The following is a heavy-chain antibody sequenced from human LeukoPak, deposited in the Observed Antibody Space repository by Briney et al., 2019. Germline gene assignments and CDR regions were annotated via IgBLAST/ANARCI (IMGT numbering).Heavy chain of an antibody. CDR3: AGRYCSSTSCYPFDP. J-gene: IGHJ5*02. Sequence: PSETLSLTCTVSGGSISSGDYYWSWIRQPPGKGLEWIGYIYYSGSTYYNPSLESRVTISVDTSKNQFSLKLSSVTAADTAVYYCAGRYCSSTSCYPFDPWGQGTLVTVSS. CDR1: GGSISSGDYY. V-gene: IGHV4-30-4*08. CDR2: IYYSGST. D-gene: IGHD2-2*01.